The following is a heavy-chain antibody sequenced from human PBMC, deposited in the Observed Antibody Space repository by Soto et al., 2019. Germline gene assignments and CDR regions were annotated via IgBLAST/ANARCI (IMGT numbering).Heavy chain of an antibody. CDR2: IIPIFGTA. CDR3: ARFRPPTIFGVVISPFDP. Sequence: QVQLVQSGAEVKKPGSSVKVSCKASGGTFSSYAISWVRQAPGQGLEWMGGIIPIFGTANYAQKFQGRVTIIADESTSTAYMELSSLRSEDTAVYYCARFRPPTIFGVVISPFDPWGQGTLVTVSS. V-gene: IGHV1-69*01. D-gene: IGHD3-3*01. CDR1: GGTFSSYA. J-gene: IGHJ5*02.